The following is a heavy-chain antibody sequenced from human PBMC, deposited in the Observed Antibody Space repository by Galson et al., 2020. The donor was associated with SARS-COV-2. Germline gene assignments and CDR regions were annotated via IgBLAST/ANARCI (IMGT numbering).Heavy chain of an antibody. Sequence: SETLSLTCTVSGGSISSSSYYWGWIRQPPGQGLEWIGSIYYSGSTYYNPSLKSRVTISVDTSKNQFSLKLSSVTAADTAVYYCARLPSSMITFGGVIGYFDYWGQGTLVTVSS. CDR1: GGSISSSSYY. V-gene: IGHV4-39*01. CDR3: ARLPSSMITFGGVIGYFDY. J-gene: IGHJ4*02. D-gene: IGHD3-16*02. CDR2: IYYSGST.